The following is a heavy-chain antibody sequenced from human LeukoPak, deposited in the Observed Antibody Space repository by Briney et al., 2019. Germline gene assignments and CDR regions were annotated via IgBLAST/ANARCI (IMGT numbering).Heavy chain of an antibody. J-gene: IGHJ4*02. Sequence: SETLSLTCAVYGGSFSAYYWSWFRQPPGKGLDWIGEINHSGSTNYNPSLKSRVTISVDTSKNQFSLKLTSVTAADTAVYYCARVARYCSGGSCAFDYWGQGTLVTVSS. CDR2: INHSGST. CDR1: GGSFSAYY. D-gene: IGHD2-15*01. CDR3: ARVARYCSGGSCAFDY. V-gene: IGHV4-34*01.